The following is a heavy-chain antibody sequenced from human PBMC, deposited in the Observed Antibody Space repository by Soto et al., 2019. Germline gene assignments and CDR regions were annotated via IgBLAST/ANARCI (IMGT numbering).Heavy chain of an antibody. J-gene: IGHJ6*03. CDR2: IIPIFGIA. D-gene: IGHD3-16*01. CDR3: ARVKTDSENYVGDYYMHV. CDR1: GDTFSNST. V-gene: IGHV1-69*02. Sequence: QVQLVQSGAEVKKPGSSVKVSCKASGDTFSNSTISWVRQAPGQGLEWMGRIIPIFGIANYAQEFQGRVTISADKSTSTVYMELSSLRSEDTAVYSCARVKTDSENYVGDYYMHVWGKGTTVTVSS.